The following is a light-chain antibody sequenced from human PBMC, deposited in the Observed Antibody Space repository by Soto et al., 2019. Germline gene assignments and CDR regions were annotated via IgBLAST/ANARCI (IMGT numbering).Light chain of an antibody. CDR3: QHHNNWPPLT. J-gene: IGKJ4*01. V-gene: IGKV3-15*01. Sequence: EIVMTQSPATLSVSPGERATLSCRASQSVSNKLAWYQQKPGQAPRLLIYDASTRATGIPARFSGSGSGTEFTLTISSLQSEDFAVYYCQHHNNWPPLTFGGGTKVEI. CDR1: QSVSNK. CDR2: DAS.